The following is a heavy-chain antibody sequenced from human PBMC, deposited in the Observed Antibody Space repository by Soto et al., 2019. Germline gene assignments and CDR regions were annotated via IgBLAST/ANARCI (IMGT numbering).Heavy chain of an antibody. CDR3: AKGSHQIGRMDV. Sequence: PAGSLRLSCAASGFTFSDYDMNWVRQVRGKGLQWVSSVTTSGEAYYLASVKGRFAISRDSAYNSLNLQLNSLTPDDTAVYYCAKGSHQIGRMDVWGQGTTDTGSS. V-gene: IGHV3-13*01. CDR2: VTTSGEA. CDR1: GFTFSDYD. D-gene: IGHD3-10*01. J-gene: IGHJ6*01.